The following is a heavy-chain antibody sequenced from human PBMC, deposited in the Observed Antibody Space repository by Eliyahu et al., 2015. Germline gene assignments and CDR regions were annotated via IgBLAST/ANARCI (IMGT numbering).Heavy chain of an antibody. J-gene: IGHJ3*02. CDR1: SSYG. V-gene: IGHV3-33*01. Sequence: SSYGMHWVRQAPGKGLEWVAVIWYDGSNKYYADSVKGRFTISRDNSKNTLYLQMNSLRAEDTAVYYCAREVYCSGGSCYPGKAFDIWGQGTMVTVSS. D-gene: IGHD2-15*01. CDR2: IWYDGSNK. CDR3: AREVYCSGGSCYPGKAFDI.